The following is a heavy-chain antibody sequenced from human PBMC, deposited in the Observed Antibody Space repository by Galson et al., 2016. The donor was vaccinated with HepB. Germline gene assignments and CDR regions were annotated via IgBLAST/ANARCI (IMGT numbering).Heavy chain of an antibody. Sequence: SLRLSCAASEFTFTSYAMSWVRQAPVKGLEWVSSINNSGGRTHYADSVKGRFTISRDNSKNTLFLQMNSLRAEDTALYYCAKDRWTGQLLPHGFDYWGQGTLVTVSS. J-gene: IGHJ4*02. CDR2: INNSGGRT. D-gene: IGHD6-6*01. CDR1: EFTFTSYA. V-gene: IGHV3-23*01. CDR3: AKDRWTGQLLPHGFDY.